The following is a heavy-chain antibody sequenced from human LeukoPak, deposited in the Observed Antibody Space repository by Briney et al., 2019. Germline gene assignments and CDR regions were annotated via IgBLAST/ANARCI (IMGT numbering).Heavy chain of an antibody. CDR1: GGSFSGPY. J-gene: IGHJ4*02. D-gene: IGHD3-10*01. Sequence: SETLSLTYAVYGGSFSGPYCTWIRQPPGKGLEWIGEINHSGSTTYNPSLNNRVTISVDTSKNQFSLKMSSVTAADTAVYYCARPRYAPGRFDFWGQGTLVTVSS. CDR2: INHSGST. CDR3: ARPRYAPGRFDF. V-gene: IGHV4-34*01.